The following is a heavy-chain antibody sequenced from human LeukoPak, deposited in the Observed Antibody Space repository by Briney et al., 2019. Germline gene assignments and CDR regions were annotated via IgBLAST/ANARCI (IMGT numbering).Heavy chain of an antibody. D-gene: IGHD6-13*01. CDR2: ISTSSRTI. CDR1: GFAFSSYA. V-gene: IGHV3-48*01. CDR3: AREGEIAAAGIDY. J-gene: IGHJ4*02. Sequence: GGSLRLSCAASGFAFSSYAINWVRQAPGKGLEWVPYISTSSRTIFYADSVKGRFTISRDNAKDSLYLQMNSLRAEDTAVYYCAREGEIAAAGIDYWGQGTLVTVSS.